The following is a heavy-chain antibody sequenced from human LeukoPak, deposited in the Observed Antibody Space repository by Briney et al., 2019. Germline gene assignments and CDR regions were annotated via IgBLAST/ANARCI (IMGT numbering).Heavy chain of an antibody. V-gene: IGHV1-2*02. CDR2: INPNSGAT. CDR3: ARGEGIAVAGINWFDP. Sequence: ASVKVSCKASGYTFTGYYMHWVRQAPGQGLEWMGWINPNSGATNYAQKFQGRVTMTRDTSISTAYMELSRLRSDDTAVYYCARGEGIAVAGINWFDPWGQGTLVTVSS. J-gene: IGHJ5*02. D-gene: IGHD6-19*01. CDR1: GYTFTGYY.